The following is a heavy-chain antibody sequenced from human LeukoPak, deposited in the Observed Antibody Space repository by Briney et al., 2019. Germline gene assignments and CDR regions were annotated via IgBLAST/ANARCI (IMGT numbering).Heavy chain of an antibody. CDR3: ARSTGSSSPTAWEYYYFMDV. V-gene: IGHV1-3*01. D-gene: IGHD6-6*01. CDR2: INAGNGNT. CDR1: GYTFTSYA. J-gene: IGHJ6*03. Sequence: ASVKVSCKASGYTFTSYAMHWVRQAPGQRLEWMGWINAGNGNTKYSQKFQGRVTITRDTSASTAYMELSSLRSEDTAVYYCARSTGSSSPTAWEYYYFMDVWGEGTMVTVSS.